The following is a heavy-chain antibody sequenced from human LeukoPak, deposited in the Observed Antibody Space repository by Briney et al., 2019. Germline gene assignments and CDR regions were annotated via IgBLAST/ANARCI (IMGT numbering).Heavy chain of an antibody. V-gene: IGHV5-51*01. Sequence: GESLKISCKGSGYSFTSYWIGWVRQMPGKGLEWMGIIYPGDSDTRYSPSFQGQVTISADKSISTAYPQWSSLKASDTAMYYCARPGYYDSSGYYPRDYWGQGTLVTVSS. J-gene: IGHJ4*02. D-gene: IGHD3-22*01. CDR3: ARPGYYDSSGYYPRDY. CDR1: GYSFTSYW. CDR2: IYPGDSDT.